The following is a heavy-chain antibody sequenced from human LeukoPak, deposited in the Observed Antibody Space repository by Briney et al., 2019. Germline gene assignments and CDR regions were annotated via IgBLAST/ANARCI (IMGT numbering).Heavy chain of an antibody. CDR1: GYTFTSYY. J-gene: IGHJ4*02. Sequence: GASVKVSCKASGYTFTSYYMHWVRQAPGQGLEWIGIINPSGGSTSYAQKFQGRVTMTRDTSTSTVYMELSSLRSEDTAVYYCARGDYYDSSGYLQFDYWGRGTLVTVSS. D-gene: IGHD3-22*01. CDR2: INPSGGST. V-gene: IGHV1-46*01. CDR3: ARGDYYDSSGYLQFDY.